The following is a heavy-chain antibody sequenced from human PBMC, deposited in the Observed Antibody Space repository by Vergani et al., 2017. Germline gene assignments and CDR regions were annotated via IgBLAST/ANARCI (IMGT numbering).Heavy chain of an antibody. CDR2: IDDKGKS. CDR3: ARKGEGAFNLGH. Sequence: QVQLHQWGAGLLKTLETLSPTCAASGAAFNSYQWTWIRQSPGRGLEWIGEIDDKGKSICNPTLKSRVTISVDKSTNQCSLKLNSVTAAESGLYYCARKGEGAFNLGHWGKGTLVTVSS. J-gene: IGHJ4*02. V-gene: IGHV4-34*01. D-gene: IGHD2-21*01. CDR1: GAAFNSYQ.